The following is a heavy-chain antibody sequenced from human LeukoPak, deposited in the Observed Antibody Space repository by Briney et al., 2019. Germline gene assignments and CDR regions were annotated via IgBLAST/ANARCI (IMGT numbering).Heavy chain of an antibody. D-gene: IGHD4-17*01. CDR3: ARGGPYGDYLDAFDI. CDR2: IIPILGTA. CDR1: GGTFSSYA. Sequence: SVKVSCEASGGTFSSYAISWVRQAPGQGLEWMGGIIPILGTANYAQKFQGRVTITGDESTSTAYMELSSLRSEDTAVYYCARGGPYGDYLDAFDIWGQGTMVTVSS. J-gene: IGHJ3*02. V-gene: IGHV1-69*13.